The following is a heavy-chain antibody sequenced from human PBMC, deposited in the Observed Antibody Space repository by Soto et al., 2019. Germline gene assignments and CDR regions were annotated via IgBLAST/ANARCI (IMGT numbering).Heavy chain of an antibody. D-gene: IGHD4-4*01. CDR2: MYYSGSS. J-gene: IGHJ4*02. Sequence: QLQLQESGPGLVKPSETLSLTCSVSGGSISSRTFWWAWIRQPPGKVLEWIGDMYYSGSSYSSPSLKSRVTLSVDTSKIQLSLKLNSVTAADTAVYYCARHPRDDYNYGGSGIFDYWGQGTLVTVSS. CDR1: GGSISSRTFW. V-gene: IGHV4-39*01. CDR3: ARHPRDDYNYGGSGIFDY.